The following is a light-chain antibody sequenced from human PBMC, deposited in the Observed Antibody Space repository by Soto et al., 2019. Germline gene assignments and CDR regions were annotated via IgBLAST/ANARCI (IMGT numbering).Light chain of an antibody. CDR1: QSISRNY. CDR2: HAS. J-gene: IGKJ5*01. V-gene: IGKV3D-20*02. Sequence: IVLTQSPGTLSLSPGERVTLSCRASQSISRNYLAWYQQKPGLAHRLIMYHASSKAAGTPDRFSGSGCGTDFSLTISRLEPEDFAVYYGQQRNNWPPITFGQGTRLEIK. CDR3: QQRNNWPPIT.